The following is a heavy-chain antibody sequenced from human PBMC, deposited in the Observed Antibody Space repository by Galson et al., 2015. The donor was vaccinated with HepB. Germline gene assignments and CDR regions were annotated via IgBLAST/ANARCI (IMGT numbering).Heavy chain of an antibody. CDR3: ARGDGYNSGWGY. D-gene: IGHD6-19*01. Sequence: SVKVSCKASGYTFSDHYIQWVRQAPGQGLEWMGWITPKRGDTNYAQTFKGRVTMTRDTSTSTAYLEVSGLRSDDTAMYYCARGDGYNSGWGYWGQGTLVTVSS. CDR2: ITPKRGDT. J-gene: IGHJ4*02. CDR1: GYTFSDHY. V-gene: IGHV1-2*02.